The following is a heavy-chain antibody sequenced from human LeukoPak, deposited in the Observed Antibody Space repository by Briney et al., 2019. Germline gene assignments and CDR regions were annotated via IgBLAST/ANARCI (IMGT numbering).Heavy chain of an antibody. V-gene: IGHV1-2*02. Sequence: ASVKVSCKASGYTFTGYYMHWVRQAPGQGLEWMGWINPNSGGTNYAQKFQGRVTMTRDTSISTAYMELSRLRSDDTAVYYCARAGYYYDSSGYSTNGYFDYWGQGTLVTVSS. CDR3: ARAGYYYDSSGYSTNGYFDY. J-gene: IGHJ4*02. CDR2: INPNSGGT. D-gene: IGHD3-22*01. CDR1: GYTFTGYY.